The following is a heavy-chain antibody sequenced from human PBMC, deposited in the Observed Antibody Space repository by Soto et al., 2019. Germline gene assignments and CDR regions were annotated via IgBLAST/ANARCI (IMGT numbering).Heavy chain of an antibody. CDR3: ARDAIHFGDSSSWYPSNFDY. D-gene: IGHD6-13*01. V-gene: IGHV3-48*02. Sequence: EVQLVESGGGLVQPGGSLRLSCAASGFTFSSYSMNWVRQAPGKGLEWVSYIRSSSSTIYYADSVKGRFTISRDNAKNSLYLQMNSLRDEDTAVYYCARDAIHFGDSSSWYPSNFDYWGQGTLVTVSS. J-gene: IGHJ4*02. CDR2: IRSSSSTI. CDR1: GFTFSSYS.